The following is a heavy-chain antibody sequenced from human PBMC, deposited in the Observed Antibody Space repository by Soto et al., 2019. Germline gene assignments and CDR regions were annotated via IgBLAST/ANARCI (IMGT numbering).Heavy chain of an antibody. CDR3: ARLHRPDIAAYY. V-gene: IGHV4-34*01. CDR2: LTYSGGT. D-gene: IGHD2-15*01. J-gene: IGHJ4*02. CDR1: GGPFSAYY. Sequence: SETLSLTCAVSGGPFSAYYWTWIRQPPGKGLEWIGELTYSGGTNYNPSLKSRVTISVDASKNRFSLKLNSVTAADTAVYFCARLHRPDIAAYYWGKGILVTVSS.